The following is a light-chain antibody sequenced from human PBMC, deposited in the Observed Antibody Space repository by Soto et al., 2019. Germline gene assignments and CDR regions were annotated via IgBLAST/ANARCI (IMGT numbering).Light chain of an antibody. Sequence: IVLTQSPATLSLSPEERAALSCRASQSVSTSLAWYQHKPGQAPRLIIYDASKRAPGIPARFSGSGSGTDFTLTISSPEPEDSAVYYCQVRDVWPTFGQGTKV. V-gene: IGKV3-11*01. CDR3: QVRDVWPT. CDR2: DAS. J-gene: IGKJ1*01. CDR1: QSVSTS.